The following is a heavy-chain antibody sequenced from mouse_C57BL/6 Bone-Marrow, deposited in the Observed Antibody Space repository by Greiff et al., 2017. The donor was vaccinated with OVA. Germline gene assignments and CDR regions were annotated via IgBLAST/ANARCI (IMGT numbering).Heavy chain of an antibody. Sequence: EVKVVESGAGLVKPGGSLKLSCAASGFTFSSYAMYWVRQTPEKRLEWVAYISSGGDYIYYADTVKGRFTISRDNARNTLYLQMSSRKSEDTAVFYCTRILDAMDYWGQGTAVTVSA. CDR3: TRILDAMDY. V-gene: IGHV5-9-1*02. CDR2: ISSGGDYI. J-gene: IGHJ4*01. CDR1: GFTFSSYA. D-gene: IGHD1-1*01.